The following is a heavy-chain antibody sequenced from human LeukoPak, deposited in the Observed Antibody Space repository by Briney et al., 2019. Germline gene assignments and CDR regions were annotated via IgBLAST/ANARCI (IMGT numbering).Heavy chain of an antibody. J-gene: IGHJ4*02. CDR3: AHSRHTARVEN. CDR2: IYWDDDK. D-gene: IGHD5-18*01. Sequence: SGPTLVKPTQTLTLTCTFSGFSLSSSGVGVGWIRQPPGKALEWLALIYWDDDKRYSPSLKTRLTITKDTSKNQVVLTMTNMDPEDTGTYYCAHSRHTARVENWGQGTLVTVSS. V-gene: IGHV2-5*02. CDR1: GFSLSSSGVG.